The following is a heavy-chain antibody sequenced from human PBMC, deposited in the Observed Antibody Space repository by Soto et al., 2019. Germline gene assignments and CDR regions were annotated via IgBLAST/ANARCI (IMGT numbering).Heavy chain of an antibody. CDR1: GYTFTSYG. CDR2: ISAYNGNT. Sequence: GAPVKVSCKASGYTFTSYGLNWVRQAPGKGLEWMGWISAYNGNTNYAQKLQGRVTMTTDTSTSTAYMELRSLRSDDTAVYYCARSITIFGVVIILSYFDYWGQGTLVTVSS. J-gene: IGHJ4*02. V-gene: IGHV1-18*01. D-gene: IGHD3-3*01. CDR3: ARSITIFGVVIILSYFDY.